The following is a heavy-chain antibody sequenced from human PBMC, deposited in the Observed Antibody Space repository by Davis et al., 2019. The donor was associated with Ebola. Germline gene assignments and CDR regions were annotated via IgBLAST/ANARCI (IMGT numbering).Heavy chain of an antibody. Sequence: PGGSLRPSWSAPGFIFSSYVMSWVRLAPGKALEWVSTLGLSADTYYADSVKGRFTISRDNSKDSAYLQMTSLRVEDTAVYYCATRFSNSDGALDIWGRGTLVTVSS. CDR3: ATRFSNSDGALDI. J-gene: IGHJ3*02. CDR1: GFIFSSYV. CDR2: LGLSADT. V-gene: IGHV3-23*01. D-gene: IGHD1-7*01.